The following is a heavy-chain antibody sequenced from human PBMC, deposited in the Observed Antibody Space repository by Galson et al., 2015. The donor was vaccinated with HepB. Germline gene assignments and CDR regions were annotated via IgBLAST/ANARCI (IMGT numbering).Heavy chain of an antibody. CDR1: GFTFSSYS. CDR3: AREIAAAGRMRGWFDP. D-gene: IGHD6-13*01. Sequence: SLRLSCAASGFTFSSYSMNWVRQAPGKGLEWVSSISSSSSYIYYADSVKGRFTISRDNAKNSLYLQMNSLRAEDTAVYYCAREIAAAGRMRGWFDPWGQGTLVTVSS. V-gene: IGHV3-21*01. CDR2: ISSSSSYI. J-gene: IGHJ5*02.